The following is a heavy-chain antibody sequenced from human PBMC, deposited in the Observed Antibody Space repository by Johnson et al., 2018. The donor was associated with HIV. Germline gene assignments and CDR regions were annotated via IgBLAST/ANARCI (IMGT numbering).Heavy chain of an antibody. D-gene: IGHD4-17*01. V-gene: IGHV3-30-3*01. J-gene: IGHJ3*02. CDR2: ISYDGTNK. Sequence: QEQLVESGGGVVQPGRSLRLSCAASGFNFNIYAMHWVRQAPGKGLEWVSVISYDGTNKNYADSVKGRFTISRDNSKSTLYLQMNSLRAEDTAVYFCARGWVGSTVTTSAGAFDIWGQGTMVTVSS. CDR1: GFNFNIYA. CDR3: ARGWVGSTVTTSAGAFDI.